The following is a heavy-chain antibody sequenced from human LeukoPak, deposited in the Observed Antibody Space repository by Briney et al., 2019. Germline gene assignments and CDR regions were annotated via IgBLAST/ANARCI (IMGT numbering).Heavy chain of an antibody. J-gene: IGHJ4*02. CDR2: ITSDGTV. V-gene: IGHV3-11*01. CDR1: GFTFSGYY. Sequence: PGGSLRLSCAASGFTFSGYYMGWIRQAPGKGLEWVSYITSDGTVYYTDSVKGRFTISRDNAKNSLYLRMNSLRAEDTAVYYCAKEYDSGGYYADYWGQGTLVTVSS. D-gene: IGHD3-22*01. CDR3: AKEYDSGGYYADY.